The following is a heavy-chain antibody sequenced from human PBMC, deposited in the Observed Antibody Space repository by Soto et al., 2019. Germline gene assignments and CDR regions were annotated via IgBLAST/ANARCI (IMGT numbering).Heavy chain of an antibody. CDR2: INHSGST. J-gene: IGHJ4*02. D-gene: IGHD3-10*01. CDR3: ASRYGSGKYYFDH. V-gene: IGHV4-34*01. CDR1: GGSFSVYY. Sequence: SETLSLTCAVYGGSFSVYYYSWIRLSPGKGLEWIGEINHSGSTNYNPSLKSRVTMSEDTFKNQFTLKLTTVTAADTAMYYCASRYGSGKYYFDHWSQATLVTVSS.